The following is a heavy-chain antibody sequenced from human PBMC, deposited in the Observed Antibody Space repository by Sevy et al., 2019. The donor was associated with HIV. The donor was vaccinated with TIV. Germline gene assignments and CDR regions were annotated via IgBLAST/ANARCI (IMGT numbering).Heavy chain of an antibody. CDR3: ASGDLWFGDDRYAFDI. V-gene: IGHV1-2*02. Sequence: ALVKVSCKASGYTFTGYYMHWVRQAPGQGLEWMGWINPNSGGTNYAQKFQGRVTMTRETSISTAYMELSRLRSDDTAVYYCASGDLWFGDDRYAFDIWSQGTMVTVSS. J-gene: IGHJ3*02. CDR2: INPNSGGT. CDR1: GYTFTGYY. D-gene: IGHD3-10*01.